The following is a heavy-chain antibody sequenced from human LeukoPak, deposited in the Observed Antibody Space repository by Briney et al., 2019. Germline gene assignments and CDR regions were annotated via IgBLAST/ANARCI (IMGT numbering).Heavy chain of an antibody. J-gene: IGHJ6*02. D-gene: IGHD6-19*01. Sequence: PSQTLSLTCTVSGGSISSGGYYWSWIRQHPGKGLEWIGYIYYSGSTYYNPSLKSRVTISVDTSKNQFSLKLSSVTAADTAVYYCARDRQWLGYGMDVWGQGTTVTVSS. CDR2: IYYSGST. CDR3: ARDRQWLGYGMDV. CDR1: GGSISSGGYY. V-gene: IGHV4-31*03.